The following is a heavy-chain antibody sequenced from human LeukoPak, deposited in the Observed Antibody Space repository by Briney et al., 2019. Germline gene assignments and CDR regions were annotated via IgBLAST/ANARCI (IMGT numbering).Heavy chain of an antibody. CDR3: ARDWVEWGQYAFDI. CDR1: GFTFSSYG. CDR2: INWNGGST. V-gene: IGHV3-20*04. D-gene: IGHD1-26*01. Sequence: PTGGSLRLSCAASGFTFSSYGMHWVRQAPGKGLEWVSGINWNGGSTGYADSVKGRFTISRDNAKNSLYLQMNSLRAEDTALYYCARDWVEWGQYAFDIWGQGTMVTVSS. J-gene: IGHJ3*02.